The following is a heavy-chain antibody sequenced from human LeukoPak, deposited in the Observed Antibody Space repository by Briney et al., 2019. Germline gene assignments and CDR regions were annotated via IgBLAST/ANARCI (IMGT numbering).Heavy chain of an antibody. CDR3: AKDPQKWESYFDY. D-gene: IGHD1-26*01. V-gene: IGHV3-21*01. J-gene: IGHJ4*02. Sequence: GGSLRLSCAASGFTFSSYSMNWVRQAPGKGLEWVSSISSSSSHIYYADSVKGRFTISRDNAKNSLYLQMNSLRAEDTAVYYCAKDPQKWESYFDYWGQGTLVTVSS. CDR2: ISSSSSHI. CDR1: GFTFSSYS.